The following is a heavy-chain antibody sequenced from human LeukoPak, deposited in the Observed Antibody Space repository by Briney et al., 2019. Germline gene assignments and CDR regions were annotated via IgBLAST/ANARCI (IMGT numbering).Heavy chain of an antibody. Sequence: GGSLRLSCAASGFTFSSYAMSWVRQAPGKGLEWVSAISGSGGSTYYADSVKGRFTISRDNSKNTLYLQMNSLRAEDTAVYYCANSGQQLVGEYYFDYWGQGTLVTVSS. V-gene: IGHV3-23*01. CDR1: GFTFSSYA. CDR2: ISGSGGST. CDR3: ANSGQQLVGEYYFDY. D-gene: IGHD6-13*01. J-gene: IGHJ4*02.